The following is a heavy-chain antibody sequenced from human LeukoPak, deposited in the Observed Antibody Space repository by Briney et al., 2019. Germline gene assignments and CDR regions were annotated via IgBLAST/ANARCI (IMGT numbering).Heavy chain of an antibody. CDR3: TRLQIAVAGPNWFDP. CDR1: KLTFSSYC. V-gene: IGHV3-7*01. D-gene: IGHD6-19*01. CDR2: IKQDGSVQ. J-gene: IGHJ5*02. Sequence: GGSLRLSCEASKLTFSSYCMSWVRHAPGKGLEWVANIKQDGSVQFYMDSLEGRFSVSRDNAKNSLYLQMNGLRVEDTAVYYCTRLQIAVAGPNWFDPWGQGTLVTVSS.